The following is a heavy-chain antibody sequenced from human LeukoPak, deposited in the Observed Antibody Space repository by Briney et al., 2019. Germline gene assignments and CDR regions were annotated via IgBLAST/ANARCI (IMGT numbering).Heavy chain of an antibody. Sequence: SETLSLTCSVSGGSISPYYWSWIRQPPGKGLEWIGYVSYRGHTNYNPSLESRVTISVDTSKNQFSLKLSSVTAADTAVYYCARGYDSSGYYLPFDYWGQGTLVTVSS. V-gene: IGHV4-59*12. CDR3: ARGYDSSGYYLPFDY. CDR2: VSYRGHT. D-gene: IGHD3-22*01. CDR1: GGSISPYY. J-gene: IGHJ4*02.